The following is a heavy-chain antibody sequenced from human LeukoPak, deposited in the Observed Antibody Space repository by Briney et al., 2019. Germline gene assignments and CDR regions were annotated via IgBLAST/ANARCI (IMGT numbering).Heavy chain of an antibody. CDR3: ARDRRNYDILTGYYHNWFDP. V-gene: IGHV1-2*02. J-gene: IGHJ5*02. Sequence: ASVKVSCKASGYTFTGYYMHWVRQAPAQGLEWMGWINPNSAGTNYAQRFQGRVTMTRDTSISTAYMELSRLRSDDTAVYYCARDRRNYDILTGYYHNWFDPWGQGTLVTVSS. D-gene: IGHD3-9*01. CDR2: INPNSAGT. CDR1: GYTFTGYY.